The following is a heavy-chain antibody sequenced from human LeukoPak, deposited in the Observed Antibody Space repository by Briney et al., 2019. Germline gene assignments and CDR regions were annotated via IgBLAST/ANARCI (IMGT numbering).Heavy chain of an antibody. J-gene: IGHJ5*02. V-gene: IGHV1-18*01. Sequence: ASVKVSCKASGYTFTSYGISWVRQAPGQGLEWMGWISAYNGNTNYAQKFQGRVTLTRDTSISTAHMELSGLRSDDTAVYYCARDEYVLTSFDPWGQGTLVTVSS. CDR3: ARDEYVLTSFDP. CDR1: GYTFTSYG. D-gene: IGHD3-16*01. CDR2: ISAYNGNT.